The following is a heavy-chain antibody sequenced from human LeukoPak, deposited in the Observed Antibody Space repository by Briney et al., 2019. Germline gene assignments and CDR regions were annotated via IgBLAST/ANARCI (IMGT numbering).Heavy chain of an antibody. J-gene: IGHJ2*01. CDR3: ARDAVVKGWYFDL. Sequence: ASVKVSCKASGGTFSSYAISWVRQAPGQGLEWMGGIIPIFGTANYAQKFQGRVTITTDESTSTAYMELSSLRSENTAVYYCARDAVVKGWYFDLWGRGTLVTVSS. CDR2: IIPIFGTA. CDR1: GGTFSSYA. V-gene: IGHV1-69*05. D-gene: IGHD4-23*01.